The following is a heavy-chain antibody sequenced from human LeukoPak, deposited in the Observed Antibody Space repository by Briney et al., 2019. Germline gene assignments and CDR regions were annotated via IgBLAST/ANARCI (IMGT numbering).Heavy chain of an antibody. CDR3: ARDRGSGSYSYYMDV. J-gene: IGHJ6*03. CDR2: IIPIFGTA. CDR1: GYTFTGYY. Sequence: SVKVSCKASGYTFTGYYMHWVRQAPGQGLEWMGGIIPIFGTANYAQKFQGRVTITADKSTSTAYMELSSLRSEDTAVYYCARDRGSGSYSYYMDVWGKGTTVTVSS. V-gene: IGHV1-69*06. D-gene: IGHD3-10*01.